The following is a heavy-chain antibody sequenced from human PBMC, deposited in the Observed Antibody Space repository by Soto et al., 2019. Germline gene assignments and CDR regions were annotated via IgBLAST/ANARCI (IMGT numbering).Heavy chain of an antibody. CDR1: GGTFSSYA. J-gene: IGHJ6*02. V-gene: IGHV1-69*12. Sequence: QVQLVQSGAEVKKPGSSVKVSCKASGGTFSSYAISWVRQAPGQGLEWMGGIIPIFGTANYAQKFQGRVTITADESTSTAYMELSSLRSEDTAVYYCARLYYYDSSGYPDYGMDVWGQGTTVTVSS. CDR2: IIPIFGTA. D-gene: IGHD3-22*01. CDR3: ARLYYYDSSGYPDYGMDV.